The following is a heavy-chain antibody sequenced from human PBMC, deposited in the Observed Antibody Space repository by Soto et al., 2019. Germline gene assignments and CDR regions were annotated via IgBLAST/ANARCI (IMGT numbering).Heavy chain of an antibody. J-gene: IGHJ3*02. V-gene: IGHV4-4*02. CDR2: IYHSGST. CDR3: ARGDCSGGSCYSVDI. CDR1: GCSISSINW. D-gene: IGHD2-15*01. Sequence: SETLSLTCAFSGCSISSINWWSWVRQPPGKGLEWIGEIYHSGSTNYNPSLKSRVTISVDKSKNQFSLKLSSVTAADTAVYYCARGDCSGGSCYSVDIWGQGTMVTVSS.